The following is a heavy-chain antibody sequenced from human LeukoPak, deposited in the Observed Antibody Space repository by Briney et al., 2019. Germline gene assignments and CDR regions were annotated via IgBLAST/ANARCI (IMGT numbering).Heavy chain of an antibody. J-gene: IGHJ4*02. D-gene: IGHD2-2*01. CDR1: GYTFTGYY. Sequence: ASVKVSCKASGYTFTGYYIHWVRQAPGQGLEWMGWINPHSGGTNYAQKFQGGVTMTRDTSITTAYMELSSLRSDDTAVYYCARDVGEYCSSTNCYASHYWGQGSLVTVSS. CDR2: INPHSGGT. V-gene: IGHV1-2*02. CDR3: ARDVGEYCSSTNCYASHY.